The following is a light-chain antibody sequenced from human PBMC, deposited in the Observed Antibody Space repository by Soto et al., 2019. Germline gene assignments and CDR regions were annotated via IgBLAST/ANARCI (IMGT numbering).Light chain of an antibody. CDR3: AAWDDSLSGPL. CDR2: HNS. CDR1: SSNIGAGYD. V-gene: IGLV1-40*01. Sequence: QSVLTQPPSVSGAPGQRVTISCTGSSSNIGAGYDVHWYQQLPGTAPKLLIYHNSDRPSGVPDRFSGSKSGTSASLAITGLQAEDEADYYCAAWDDSLSGPLFGGGTKLTVL. J-gene: IGLJ2*01.